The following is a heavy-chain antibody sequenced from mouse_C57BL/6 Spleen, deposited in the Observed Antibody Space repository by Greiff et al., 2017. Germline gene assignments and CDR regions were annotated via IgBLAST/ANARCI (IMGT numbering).Heavy chain of an antibody. CDR3: ARRGYGSSYDWYFDV. V-gene: IGHV1-18*01. D-gene: IGHD1-1*01. Sequence: VQLQQSGPELVKPGASVKIPCKASGYTFTDYNMDWVKQSHGKSLEWIGDINPNNGGTIYNQKFKGKATLTVDKSSSTAYMELSSLTSEDTAVYYCARRGYGSSYDWYFDVWGTGTTVTVSS. CDR2: INPNNGGT. J-gene: IGHJ1*03. CDR1: GYTFTDYN.